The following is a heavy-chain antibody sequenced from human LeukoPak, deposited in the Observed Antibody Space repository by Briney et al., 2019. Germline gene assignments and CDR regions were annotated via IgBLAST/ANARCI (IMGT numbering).Heavy chain of an antibody. CDR2: IYYSGST. CDR1: GGSISSGDYY. Sequence: SETLSLTCTVSGGSISSGDYYWSWIRQPPGKGLEWIGYIYYSGSTNYNPSPKSRVTISVDTSKNQFSLKLSSVTAADTAVYYCASLRYFDWLRWVDAFDIWGQGTMVTVSS. J-gene: IGHJ3*02. CDR3: ASLRYFDWLRWVDAFDI. V-gene: IGHV4-61*08. D-gene: IGHD3-9*01.